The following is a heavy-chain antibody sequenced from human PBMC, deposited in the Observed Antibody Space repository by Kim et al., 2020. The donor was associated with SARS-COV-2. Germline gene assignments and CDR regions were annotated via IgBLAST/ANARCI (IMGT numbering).Heavy chain of an antibody. Sequence: GGSLRLSCAVSGFTFRSYGMSWVRQAPGKGLEWVSGIGGNGGNKYYADSVKGRFSISRDNSKNTVFLQMNSLRAEDTAVYYCAKHRGGYTAHHDMDVWGQGTTVTVSS. CDR2: IGGNGGNK. D-gene: IGHD1-26*01. CDR1: GFTFRSYG. CDR3: AKHRGGYTAHHDMDV. J-gene: IGHJ6*02. V-gene: IGHV3-23*01.